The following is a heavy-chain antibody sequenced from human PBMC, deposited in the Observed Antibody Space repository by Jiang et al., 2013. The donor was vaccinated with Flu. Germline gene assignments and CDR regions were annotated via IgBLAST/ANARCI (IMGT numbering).Heavy chain of an antibody. CDR1: GYIFTDYY. CDR2: INPNSGGT. J-gene: IGHJ1*01. D-gene: IGHD6-13*01. CDR3: AREKNIVAAPTKFFQH. V-gene: IGHV1-2*02. Sequence: GAEVKKPGASVKVSCKASGYIFTDYYMHWVRQAPGQGLEWMGWINPNSGGTNYAQKFQGRVTMTRDASISTAYMELSRLRSDDTAVYYCAREKNIVAAPTKFFQHWGQGTLVTVSS.